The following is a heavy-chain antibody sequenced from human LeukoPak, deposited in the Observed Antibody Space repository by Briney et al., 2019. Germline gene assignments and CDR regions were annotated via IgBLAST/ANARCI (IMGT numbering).Heavy chain of an antibody. CDR1: GFTFSSYS. J-gene: IGHJ4*02. Sequence: PGGSLRLSCAASGFTFSSYSMNWVRQAPGKGLEWVSSISSSSSYIYYADSVKGRFTISRDNAKNSLYLQMNSLRAEDTAVYYCAKVKGPFWSGYSGAPYFDYWGQGTLVTVSS. CDR2: ISSSSSYI. CDR3: AKVKGPFWSGYSGAPYFDY. V-gene: IGHV3-21*01. D-gene: IGHD3-3*01.